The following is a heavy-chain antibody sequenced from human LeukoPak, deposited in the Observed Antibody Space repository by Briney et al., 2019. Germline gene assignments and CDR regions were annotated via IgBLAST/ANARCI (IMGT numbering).Heavy chain of an antibody. D-gene: IGHD2-15*01. CDR2: INSDGSST. CDR3: AREVVVVAATNAFDI. CDR1: GFTFSSYW. Sequence: GGSLRLSCAASGFTFSSYWMHWVRQAPGKGLVWVSRINSDGSSTSYADSVKGRFTISRDNAKNTLYLQMNSLRAEDTAVYYRAREVVVVAATNAFDIWGQGTMVTVSS. J-gene: IGHJ3*02. V-gene: IGHV3-74*01.